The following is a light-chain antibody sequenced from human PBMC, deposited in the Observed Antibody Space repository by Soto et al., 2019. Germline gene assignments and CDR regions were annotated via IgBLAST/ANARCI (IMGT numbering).Light chain of an antibody. V-gene: IGKV3D-15*01. CDR1: QSLTYN. CDR3: QPSTGPQTT. Sequence: EIVTTQPPATLSAPPGERVTLASMATQSLTYNLAWYQQKPGQAPRRLIYGASTRAAGITDRFSGSGSGTDFTLTITRIEPEDSAVYFCQPSTGPQTTFGKRPRLELK. CDR2: GAS. J-gene: IGKJ5*01.